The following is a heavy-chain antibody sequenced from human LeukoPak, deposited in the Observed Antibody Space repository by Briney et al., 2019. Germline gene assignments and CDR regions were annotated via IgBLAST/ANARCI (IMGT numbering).Heavy chain of an antibody. D-gene: IGHD5-18*01. Sequence: SETLSLTCTVSGDSVSSGGYYWNWMRQPPGKGPEWIGYIYYSGSTNYNPSVKSRVTISLDTSKNQFSLKLSSVTAADTAVYYCARGLGGYSYGLYYWGQGTLVTVSS. J-gene: IGHJ4*02. CDR3: ARGLGGYSYGLYY. CDR1: GDSVSSGGYY. CDR2: IYYSGST. V-gene: IGHV4-61*08.